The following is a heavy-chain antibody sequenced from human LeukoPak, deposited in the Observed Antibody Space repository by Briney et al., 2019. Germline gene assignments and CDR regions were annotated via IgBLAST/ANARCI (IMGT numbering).Heavy chain of an antibody. CDR2: INYSGNT. Sequence: SETLSLTCTVSGASITRRYWSWIRQPPGKGLEWIGYINYSGNTNYTHSLKSRVTISVDTSKNQFSLKLSSVTAADTAVYYCGRGGGGSYLEYSFDYWGQGTLVTVSS. CDR1: GASITRRY. J-gene: IGHJ4*02. D-gene: IGHD3-10*01. CDR3: GRGGGGSYLEYSFDY. V-gene: IGHV4-59*11.